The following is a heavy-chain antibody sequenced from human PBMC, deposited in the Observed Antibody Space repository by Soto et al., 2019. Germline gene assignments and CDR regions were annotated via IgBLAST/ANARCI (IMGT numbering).Heavy chain of an antibody. CDR1: GGSISSSSYY. CDR3: ARAGYCSGGSCYSGRMRPNNWFDP. V-gene: IGHV4-39*01. Sequence: SETLSLTCTVSGGSISSSSYYWGWIRQPPGKGLEWMGSIYYSGSTYYNPSLKSRVTISVDTSKNQFSLKLSSVTAADTAVYYCARAGYCSGGSCYSGRMRPNNWFDPWGQGTLVTVSS. J-gene: IGHJ5*02. CDR2: IYYSGST. D-gene: IGHD2-15*01.